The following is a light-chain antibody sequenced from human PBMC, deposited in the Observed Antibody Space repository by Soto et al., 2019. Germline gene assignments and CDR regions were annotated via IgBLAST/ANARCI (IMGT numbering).Light chain of an antibody. CDR3: SSHGGINNVV. J-gene: IGLJ2*01. CDR2: DVT. V-gene: IGLV2-8*01. Sequence: QSVLTQPASVSGSPGQSITISCTGTSTDIGTYSRVSWYLQYPGKAPKLMIYDVTKRPSGVPDRFSGSKSGNTASLTVSGLQAEDEGDYYCSSHGGINNVVFGGGTKLTVL. CDR1: STDIGTYSR.